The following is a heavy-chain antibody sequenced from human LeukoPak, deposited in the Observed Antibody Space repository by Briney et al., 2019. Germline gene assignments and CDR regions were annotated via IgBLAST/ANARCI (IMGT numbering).Heavy chain of an antibody. CDR1: GFTFSSYE. J-gene: IGHJ6*03. CDR3: ARDRYSSSPYYYYYYMDV. Sequence: GGSLRLSCAASGFTFSSYEMNCVRQAPGKGLEWVSYISSSGSTIYYADSVKGRFTISRDNAKNSLYLQMNSLRAEDTAAYYCARDRYSSSPYYYYYYMDVWGKGTTVTVSS. V-gene: IGHV3-48*03. D-gene: IGHD6-6*01. CDR2: ISSSGSTI.